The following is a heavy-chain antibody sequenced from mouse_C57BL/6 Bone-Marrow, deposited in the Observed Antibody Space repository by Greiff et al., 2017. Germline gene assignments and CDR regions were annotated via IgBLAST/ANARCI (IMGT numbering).Heavy chain of an antibody. J-gene: IGHJ3*01. Sequence: EVKLMESGGGLVQPKGSLKLSCAASGFSFNTYAMNWVRQAPGKGLEWVARIRSKSNNYATYYADSVKDRFTISRDDSESMLYLQMNNLKTSDTAMYYCVRQRGAYASPFAYWGQGTLVTVSA. CDR1: GFSFNTYA. CDR3: VRQRGAYASPFAY. D-gene: IGHD3-1*01. V-gene: IGHV10-1*01. CDR2: IRSKSNNYAT.